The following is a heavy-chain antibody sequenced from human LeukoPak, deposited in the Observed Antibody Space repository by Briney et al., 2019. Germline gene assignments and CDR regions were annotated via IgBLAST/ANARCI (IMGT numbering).Heavy chain of an antibody. J-gene: IGHJ6*03. Sequence: SQTLSLTCAISGDSVSSNSAAWNWIRQSPSRGLEWLGRTYYRSKWYNDYAVSVKSRITINPDTSKNQFSLQLNSVTPEDTAVYYCARDVGATNGGWRFYYYMDVWGKGTTVTISS. CDR2: TYYRSKWYN. V-gene: IGHV6-1*01. CDR1: GDSVSSNSAA. CDR3: ARDVGATNGGWRFYYYMDV. D-gene: IGHD1-26*01.